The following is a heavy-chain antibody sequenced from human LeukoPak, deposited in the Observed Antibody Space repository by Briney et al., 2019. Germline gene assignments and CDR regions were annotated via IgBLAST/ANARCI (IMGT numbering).Heavy chain of an antibody. V-gene: IGHV4-59*01. CDR3: ARSDSSSWYPFDY. CDR2: IYYSGST. CDR1: GGPISSYY. Sequence: SETLSLTCTVSGGPISSYYWSWIRQPPGKGLEWIGYIYYSGSTNYNPSLKSRVTISVDTSKNQFSLKLSSVTAADTAVYYCARSDSSSWYPFDYWGQGTLVTVSS. J-gene: IGHJ4*02. D-gene: IGHD6-13*01.